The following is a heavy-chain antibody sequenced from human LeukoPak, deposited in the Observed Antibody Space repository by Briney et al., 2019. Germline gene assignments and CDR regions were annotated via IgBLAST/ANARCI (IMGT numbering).Heavy chain of an antibody. Sequence: PSETLSLTCAVYGGSFSGYYWSWIRQPPGKGLEWIGEINHGGSTNYNPSLKSRVTISVDTSKNQFSLKLSSVTAADTAVYYCARGSWDYDSSGYQDYWGQGTLVTVSS. CDR2: INHGGST. J-gene: IGHJ4*02. V-gene: IGHV4-34*01. D-gene: IGHD3-22*01. CDR1: GGSFSGYY. CDR3: ARGSWDYDSSGYQDY.